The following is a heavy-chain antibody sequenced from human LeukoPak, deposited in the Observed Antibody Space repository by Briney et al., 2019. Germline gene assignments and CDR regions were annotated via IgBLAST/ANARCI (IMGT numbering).Heavy chain of an antibody. CDR1: GFTFSSYS. D-gene: IGHD1-26*01. CDR2: ISSSSSYI. V-gene: IGHV3-21*04. Sequence: GGSLRLSCAASGFTFSSYSMNWVRQAPGKGLEWVSSISSSSSYIYYADSVKGRFTISRDNSKNTLYLQMNSLRAEDTAVYYCAKGDSGSYYAYYFDYWGQGTLVTVSS. CDR3: AKGDSGSYYAYYFDY. J-gene: IGHJ4*02.